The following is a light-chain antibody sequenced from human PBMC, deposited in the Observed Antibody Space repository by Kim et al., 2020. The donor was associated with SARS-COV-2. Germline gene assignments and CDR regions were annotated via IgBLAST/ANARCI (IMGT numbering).Light chain of an antibody. CDR2: WAS. J-gene: IGKJ4*01. CDR3: QQYYTTPLT. CDR1: RSVLYSSNNKNF. Sequence: APINCTSSRSVLYSSNNKNFLAWYQQRPGQPPKLLIYWASTRESGVPDRFSGSGSGTDFTLTVSNLQAEDVAVYYCQQYYTTPLTFGGGTKVDIK. V-gene: IGKV4-1*01.